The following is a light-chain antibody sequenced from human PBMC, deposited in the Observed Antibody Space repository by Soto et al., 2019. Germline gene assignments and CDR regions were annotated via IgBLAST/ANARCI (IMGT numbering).Light chain of an antibody. CDR3: SSYTTNSTYV. CDR1: NSDVGASNY. CDR2: EVS. J-gene: IGLJ1*01. V-gene: IGLV2-14*01. Sequence: QSALTQPASMSGSPGQSSTISCTGTNSDVGASNYVSWYQQHPGKAPKLMIFEVSNRPSGVSSRFSGSKSGNTASLTISGLQAEDEADYYCSSYTTNSTYVFGTGTKLTVL.